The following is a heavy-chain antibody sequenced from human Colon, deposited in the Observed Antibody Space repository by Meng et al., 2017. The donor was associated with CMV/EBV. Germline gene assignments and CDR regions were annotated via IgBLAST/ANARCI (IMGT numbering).Heavy chain of an antibody. Sequence: TVSSYAINGVRQAPGQGLEWMGGIIPIFGTAIYAQKFQGRVSITTDKSTSTAYMELNSLRSEDTALYYCASNGGDCTTTTCYTFDFWGQGTLVTVSS. J-gene: IGHJ4*02. CDR1: TVSSYA. CDR3: ASNGGDCTTTTCYTFDF. V-gene: IGHV1-69*05. D-gene: IGHD2-2*02. CDR2: IIPIFGTA.